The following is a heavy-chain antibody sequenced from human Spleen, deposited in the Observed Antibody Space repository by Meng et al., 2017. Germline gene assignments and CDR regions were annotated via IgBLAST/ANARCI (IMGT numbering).Heavy chain of an antibody. CDR1: GYTFTSYD. CDR2: MNPNSGNT. V-gene: IGHV1-8*01. D-gene: IGHD6-13*01. CDR3: ASGNSSSWYSTYHYGMDV. Sequence: ASVKVSCKASGYTFTSYDINWVRQATGQGLEWMGWMNPNSGNTGYAQKFQGRVTMTRNTSISTAYMELSSLRSEDTAVYYCASGNSSSWYSTYHYGMDVWGQGTTVTVSS. J-gene: IGHJ6*02.